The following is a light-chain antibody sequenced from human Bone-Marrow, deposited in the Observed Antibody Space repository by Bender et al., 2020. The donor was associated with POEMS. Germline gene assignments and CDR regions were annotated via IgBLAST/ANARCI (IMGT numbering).Light chain of an antibody. J-gene: IGLJ3*02. V-gene: IGLV1-44*01. CDR3: SSWDDSLNGWV. Sequence: QSVLTQPSSASGTPGQSVTISCSVTSSNFGNNAANWYQHVPGTAPKFLIYSNNQRPSGVPDRCSASTSGTSASLAISGLHSDDEADCYCSSWDDSLNGWVFGGGAKLTVL. CDR1: SSNFGNNA. CDR2: SNN.